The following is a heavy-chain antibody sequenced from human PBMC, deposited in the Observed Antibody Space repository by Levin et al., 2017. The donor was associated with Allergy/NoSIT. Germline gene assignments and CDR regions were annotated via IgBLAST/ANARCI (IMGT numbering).Heavy chain of an antibody. D-gene: IGHD6-19*01. CDR3: AKSERVFRAGSGCN. CDR2: ITGSGGNT. CDR1: GFTFSSFA. J-gene: IGHJ4*02. V-gene: IGHV3-23*01. Sequence: LSLTCAASGFTFSSFAMTWVRQAPGKGLEWVSGITGSGGNTYYADSVKGRFTISRDNSKNTVYLQMSSLRAEDTAVYYCAKSERVFRAGSGCNWGQGTLVTVSS.